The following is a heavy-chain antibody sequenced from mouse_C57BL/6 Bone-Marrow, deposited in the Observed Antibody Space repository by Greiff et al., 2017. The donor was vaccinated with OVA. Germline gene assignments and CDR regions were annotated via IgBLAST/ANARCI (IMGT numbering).Heavy chain of an antibody. Sequence: EVNVVESGGGLVKPGGSLKLSCAASGFTFSSYAMSWVRQTPEKRLEWVATISDGGSYTYYPDNVKGRFTISRDNAKNNLYLQMSHLKSEDTAMYYCARYSNPWFDYWGQGTTLTVSS. CDR1: GFTFSSYA. J-gene: IGHJ2*01. V-gene: IGHV5-4*03. CDR2: ISDGGSYT. CDR3: ARYSNPWFDY. D-gene: IGHD2-5*01.